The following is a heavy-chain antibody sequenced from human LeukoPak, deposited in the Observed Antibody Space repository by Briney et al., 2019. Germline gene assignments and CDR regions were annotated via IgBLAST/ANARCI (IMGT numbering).Heavy chain of an antibody. CDR2: INHSGST. Sequence: PSETLSLTCAVYGGSFSGYYWSWIRQPPGKGLEWIGEINHSGSTNYNPSLKSRVTISVDTSKNQFSLKLSSVTAADTAVYYCARGYYDFWSGYPLPYFDYWGQGTLVTVSS. J-gene: IGHJ4*02. D-gene: IGHD3-3*01. CDR3: ARGYYDFWSGYPLPYFDY. CDR1: GGSFSGYY. V-gene: IGHV4-34*01.